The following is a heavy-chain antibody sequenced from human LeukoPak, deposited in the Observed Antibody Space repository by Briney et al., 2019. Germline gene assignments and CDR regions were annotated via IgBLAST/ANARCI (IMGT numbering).Heavy chain of an antibody. Sequence: ASVKVSCKASGYTFTSYGISWVRQAPGQGLEWMGWISAYNGNTNYAQKLQGRVTMTTDTSTSTAYMELRSLRSDDTAGYYCARTADYSNYDDYFDYWGQGTLVTVSS. J-gene: IGHJ4*02. D-gene: IGHD4-11*01. CDR1: GYTFTSYG. CDR3: ARTADYSNYDDYFDY. CDR2: ISAYNGNT. V-gene: IGHV1-18*01.